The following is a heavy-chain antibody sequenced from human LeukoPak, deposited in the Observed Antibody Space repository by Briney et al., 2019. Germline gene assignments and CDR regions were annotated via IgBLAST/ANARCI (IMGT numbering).Heavy chain of an antibody. J-gene: IGHJ6*03. CDR3: AKDHLYSGSYYMDV. CDR2: ISGSGGST. Sequence: GGSLRLSCAASGFTFSSYAMSWVRQAPGKGLEWVSAISGSGGSTYYADSVKGRFTISRDNSKNTLYLQMNSLRAEDTAVYYCAKDHLYSGSYYMDVWGKGTTVTVSS. V-gene: IGHV3-23*01. CDR1: GFTFSSYA. D-gene: IGHD1-26*01.